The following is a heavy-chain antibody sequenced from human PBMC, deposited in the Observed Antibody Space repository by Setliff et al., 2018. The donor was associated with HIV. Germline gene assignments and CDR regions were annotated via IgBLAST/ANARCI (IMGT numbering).Heavy chain of an antibody. V-gene: IGHV1-18*01. D-gene: IGHD3-10*01. CDR2: ISAYSGET. J-gene: IGHJ4*02. Sequence: SVQVSCKTSGFAFTNYGFTWVRQAPGQGLEWMGWISAYSGETFSTLKFRDRVTLTTDTSTNTAHMELRSLTYGDTAVYFCARGWDYGVRKPEDWGQGTLVTVS. CDR1: GFAFTNYG. CDR3: ARGWDYGVRKPED.